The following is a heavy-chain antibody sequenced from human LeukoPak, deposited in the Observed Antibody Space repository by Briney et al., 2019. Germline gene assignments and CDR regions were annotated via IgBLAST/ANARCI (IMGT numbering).Heavy chain of an antibody. J-gene: IGHJ4*02. CDR1: GFTFSSYA. CDR2: ISSNGGST. D-gene: IGHD2-2*01. Sequence: GGSLRLSCSASGFTFSSYAMHWVRQAPGKGLEYVSAISSNGGSTYYADSVKGRFTISRDNSKNTLYLQMSSLRAEDTAVYYCVKDALRYCSSTSCYADYWGQGTLVTASS. CDR3: VKDALRYCSSTSCYADY. V-gene: IGHV3-64D*06.